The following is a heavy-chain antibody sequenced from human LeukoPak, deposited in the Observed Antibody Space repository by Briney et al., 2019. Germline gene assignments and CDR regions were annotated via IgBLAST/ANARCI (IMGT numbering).Heavy chain of an antibody. V-gene: IGHV4-34*01. CDR1: GGSFSGYY. CDR2: INHSGST. J-gene: IGHJ4*02. CDR3: ARQVIVSYFDY. Sequence: PSETLSLTCAVYGGSFSGYYWSWLRQPPGKGLEWIGEINHSGSTYYNPSLKSRVTISVDTSKNQFSLKLSSVTAADTAVYYCARQVIVSYFDYWGQGTLVTVSS. D-gene: IGHD3-22*01.